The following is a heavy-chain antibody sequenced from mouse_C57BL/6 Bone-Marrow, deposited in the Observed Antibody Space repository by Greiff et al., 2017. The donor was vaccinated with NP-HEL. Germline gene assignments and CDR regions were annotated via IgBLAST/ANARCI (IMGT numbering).Heavy chain of an antibody. CDR3: ARVDYPGAMDY. V-gene: IGHV1-55*01. D-gene: IGHD5-5*01. CDR1: GYTFTSYW. Sequence: QVQLQQPGAELVKPGASVKMSCKASGYTFTSYWITWVKQRPGQGLEWIGDIYPGSGSPHYNEKFKSKATLPVDTSSSTAYMQLSSLTSEDSAVYYCARVDYPGAMDYWGQGTSVTVSS. J-gene: IGHJ4*01. CDR2: IYPGSGSP.